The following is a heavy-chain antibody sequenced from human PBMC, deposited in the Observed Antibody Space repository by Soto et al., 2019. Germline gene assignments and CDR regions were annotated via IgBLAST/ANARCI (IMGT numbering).Heavy chain of an antibody. V-gene: IGHV3-21*01. J-gene: IGHJ4*02. CDR1: GFTFSSYT. CDR3: PRGYDSFDS. CDR2: ISSSSNYI. Sequence: PGGSLRLSCAASGFTFSSYTMNWVRQAPGKGLEWVSSISSSSNYIYYADSVKGRFTISRDNAKNSLYLQMNSLRAEDTAVYYCPRGYDSFDSWGQGTPVTVSS. D-gene: IGHD3-22*01.